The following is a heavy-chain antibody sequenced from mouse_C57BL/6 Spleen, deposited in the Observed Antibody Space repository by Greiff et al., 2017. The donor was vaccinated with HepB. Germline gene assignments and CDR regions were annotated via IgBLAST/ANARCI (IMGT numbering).Heavy chain of an antibody. CDR2: IDPSDSYT. D-gene: IGHD2-10*02. J-gene: IGHJ3*01. CDR3: ARSGYGNYEAWFAY. Sequence: VQLQQPGAELVRPGTSVKLSCKASGYTFTSYWMHWVKQRPGQGLEWIGVIDPSDSYTNYNQKFKGKATLTVDTSSSTAYMQLSSLTSEDSAVYYCARSGYGNYEAWFAYWGQGTLVTVSA. V-gene: IGHV1-59*01. CDR1: GYTFTSYW.